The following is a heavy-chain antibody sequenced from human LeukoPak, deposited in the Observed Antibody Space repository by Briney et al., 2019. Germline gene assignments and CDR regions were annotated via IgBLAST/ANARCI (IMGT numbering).Heavy chain of an antibody. D-gene: IGHD3-22*01. CDR2: IYYSGST. J-gene: IGHJ4*02. Sequence: SETLSLTCTVSGGSISSSSYYWGWIRQPPGKGLEWIGSIYYSGSTYYNPSLKSRVTISVDTSKNQFSLKLSSVTAADTAVYYCARAIYDSSGPFDYWGQGTLVTVSS. V-gene: IGHV4-39*07. CDR1: GGSISSSSYY. CDR3: ARAIYDSSGPFDY.